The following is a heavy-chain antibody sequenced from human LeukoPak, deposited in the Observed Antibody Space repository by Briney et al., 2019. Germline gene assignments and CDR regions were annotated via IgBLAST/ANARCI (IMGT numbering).Heavy chain of an antibody. V-gene: IGHV3-48*01. CDR3: ARDHGSGSYYAFDI. CDR1: GFTFSSYS. D-gene: IGHD3-10*01. J-gene: IGHJ3*02. Sequence: GGSLRLSRAASGFTFSSYSMNWVRQAPGKGLEWVSYISSSSSTIYYADSVKGRFTISRDNAKNSLYLQMNSLRAEDTAVYYCARDHGSGSYYAFDIWGQGTMVTVSS. CDR2: ISSSSSTI.